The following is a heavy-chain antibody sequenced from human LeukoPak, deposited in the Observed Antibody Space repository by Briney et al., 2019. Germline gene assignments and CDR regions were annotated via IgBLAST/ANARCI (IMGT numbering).Heavy chain of an antibody. CDR2: ISGSGGST. V-gene: IGHV3-23*01. J-gene: IGHJ3*02. D-gene: IGHD2-2*03. Sequence: GGSLRLSCAASGFTFSSYAMSWVRQAPGKGLEWVSAISGSGGSTYYADYVKGRFTISRDNSKNTLYLQMNSLRAEDTAVYYCAKIFGYCSSTSCQGAFDIWGQGTMVTVSS. CDR1: GFTFSSYA. CDR3: AKIFGYCSSTSCQGAFDI.